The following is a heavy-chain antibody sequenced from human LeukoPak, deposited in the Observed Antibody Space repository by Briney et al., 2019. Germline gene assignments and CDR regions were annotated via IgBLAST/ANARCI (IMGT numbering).Heavy chain of an antibody. CDR1: GYTFTSYY. V-gene: IGHV1-46*01. D-gene: IGHD6-19*01. CDR2: INPSGGST. Sequence: TSLRISCKASGYTFTSYYMHWVRQAPGQGLECIGIINPSGGSTSYAQKFQGRVTMTRDTSTSTVYMELSSMRSEDTAVYYCARDPQAVAGNFDSWGQGTLVTVSS. CDR3: ARDPQAVAGNFDS. J-gene: IGHJ4*02.